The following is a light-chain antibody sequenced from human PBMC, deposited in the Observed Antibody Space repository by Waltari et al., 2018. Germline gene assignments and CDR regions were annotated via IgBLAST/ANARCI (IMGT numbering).Light chain of an antibody. CDR3: CSYAGSYTL. J-gene: IGLJ2*01. V-gene: IGLV2-11*01. Sequence: QSALTQPRSVSGSPGQTVTISCTGTSSDVGGYNFVSWYQQYPDKAPKLMIYDVTKRPSGVPDRFSGAKSGETASLTISGLQAEDEADYYCCSYAGSYTLFGGGTKLTVL. CDR2: DVT. CDR1: SSDVGGYNF.